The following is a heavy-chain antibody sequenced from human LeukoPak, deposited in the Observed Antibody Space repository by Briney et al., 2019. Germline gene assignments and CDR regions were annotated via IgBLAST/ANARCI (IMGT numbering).Heavy chain of an antibody. CDR3: ARDPRWLTPDCTSTSCYENYFDP. Sequence: SETLSLTCAVSGYSISSGYQWAWIRQSPGKGLEWIGSIYHSGSAHYNPSLKSRVTISVETSKNQFSLKMYSVTAADTSVYYCARDPRWLTPDCTSTSCYENYFDPWGQGTLVTVSS. CDR2: IYHSGSA. V-gene: IGHV4-38-2*02. CDR1: GYSISSGYQ. D-gene: IGHD2-2*01. J-gene: IGHJ5*02.